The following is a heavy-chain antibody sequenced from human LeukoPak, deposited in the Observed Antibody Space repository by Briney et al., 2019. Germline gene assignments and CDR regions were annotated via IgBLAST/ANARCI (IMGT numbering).Heavy chain of an antibody. CDR2: IYYSGST. CDR1: GDSVSSYY. D-gene: IGHD3-22*01. V-gene: IGHV4-59*02. Sequence: SETLSLTCVVSGDSVSSYYWSWIRQPPGKGLEWIGYIYYSGSTNYNPSLKSRVTISVDTSKNQFSLKLSSVTAADTAVYYCARALRGHYYDSSGYYYYFDYWGQGTLVTVSS. CDR3: ARALRGHYYDSSGYYYYFDY. J-gene: IGHJ4*02.